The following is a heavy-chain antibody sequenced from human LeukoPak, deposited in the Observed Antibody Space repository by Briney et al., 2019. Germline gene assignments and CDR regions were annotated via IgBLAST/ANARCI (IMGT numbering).Heavy chain of an antibody. CDR2: IIPIFGTA. CDR3: ARAYSNYVVAWFDP. Sequence: SVKVSCKASGGTFSSYAISWVRQAPGQGLEWMGGIIPIFGTANYAQRFQGRVTITTDESTSTAYMELSSLRSEDTAVYYCARAYSNYVVAWFDPWGQGTLVTVSS. D-gene: IGHD4-11*01. CDR1: GGTFSSYA. J-gene: IGHJ5*02. V-gene: IGHV1-69*05.